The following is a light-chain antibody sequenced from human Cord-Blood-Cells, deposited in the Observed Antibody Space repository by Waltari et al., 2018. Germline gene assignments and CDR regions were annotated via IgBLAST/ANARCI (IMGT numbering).Light chain of an antibody. J-gene: IGKJ2*01. CDR2: AAS. CDR3: QQSYSTPYT. CDR1: QSISSY. V-gene: IGKV1-39*01. Sequence: DIQLPQSPASLSASVADRVSITCRASQSISSYLNGYQQKPGKAPKLLIYAASSLQSGVPSRFSGSGSGTDFTLTISSLQPEDFATYYCQQSYSTPYTFGQGTKLEIK.